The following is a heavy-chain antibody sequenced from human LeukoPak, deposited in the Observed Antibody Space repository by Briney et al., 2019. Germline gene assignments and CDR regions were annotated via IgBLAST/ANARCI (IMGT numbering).Heavy chain of an antibody. CDR1: GFTFDDYA. Sequence: GGSLRLSCAASGFTFDDYAMHWVRQAPGKGLEWVSGISWNSGSIGYADSVKGRFTISRDNAKNSLYLQMNSLRAEDTALYYCARSYDILTGPMDYWGQGTLVTVSS. D-gene: IGHD3-9*01. CDR2: ISWNSGSI. CDR3: ARSYDILTGPMDY. J-gene: IGHJ4*02. V-gene: IGHV3-9*01.